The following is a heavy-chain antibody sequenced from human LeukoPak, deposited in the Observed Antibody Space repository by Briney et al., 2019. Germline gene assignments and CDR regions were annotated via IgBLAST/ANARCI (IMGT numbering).Heavy chain of an antibody. J-gene: IGHJ6*03. CDR1: GGSFSGYY. CDR2: INHSGST. V-gene: IGHV4-34*01. Sequence: IPSETLSLTCAVYGGSFSGYYWSWIRQPPGKGLEWIGEINHSGSTNYNPSLKSRVTISVDTSKNQFSLKLSSVTAADTAVYYCARNFYYYYMDVWGKGTTVTVSS. CDR3: ARNFYYYYMDV.